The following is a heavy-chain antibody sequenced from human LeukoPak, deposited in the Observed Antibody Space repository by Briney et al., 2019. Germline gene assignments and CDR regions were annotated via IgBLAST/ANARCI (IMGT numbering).Heavy chain of an antibody. J-gene: IGHJ4*02. Sequence: PGGSLRLSCAASGFTFGDYSMKWVRQAPGKGLEWVSYISSGNSYIYYGDSVKGRFTISRDNAKTSLYLQMNSLRDEDTAVYYCARGPTRIRGAITSPLDYWGQGTLVTVSS. CDR3: ARGPTRIRGAITSPLDY. V-gene: IGHV3-21*01. D-gene: IGHD1-14*01. CDR2: ISSGNSYI. CDR1: GFTFGDYS.